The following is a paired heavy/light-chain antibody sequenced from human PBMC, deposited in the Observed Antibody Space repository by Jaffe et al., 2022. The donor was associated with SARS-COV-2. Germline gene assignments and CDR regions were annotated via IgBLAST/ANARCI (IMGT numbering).Light chain of an antibody. CDR1: NIGSRN. CDR3: QVWDSSTYV. CDR2: RDS. V-gene: IGLV3-9*01. Sequence: SYELTQPLSVSVALGQTATITCGGNNIGSRNVHWYQQKPGQAPVLVIYRDSNRPSGIPERFAGSNSGNTASLTISRAQAGDEADYYCQVWDSSTYVFGTATKVTVL. J-gene: IGLJ1*01.
Heavy chain of an antibody. CDR3: VVGRYCSSTHCYTKGYFDL. J-gene: IGHJ2*01. CDR2: INNDGSST. D-gene: IGHD2-2*02. CDR1: GFTFSTYW. V-gene: IGHV3-74*01. Sequence: EVQLVESGGGLVQPGGSLRLSCAASGFTFSTYWMHWVRQAPGKGLVWVSRINNDGSSTIYADSVKGRFTISRDNAKNTLYLQMNTLRAEDTAVYYCVVGRYCSSTHCYTKGYFDLWGRGTLVTVSS.